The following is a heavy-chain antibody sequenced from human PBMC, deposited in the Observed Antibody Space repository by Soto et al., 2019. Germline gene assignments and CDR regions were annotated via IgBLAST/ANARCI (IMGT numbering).Heavy chain of an antibody. J-gene: IGHJ4*02. V-gene: IGHV1-8*01. CDR3: ARGKGSSWYDTGRY. CDR2: MNPNSGNT. D-gene: IGHD6-13*01. Sequence: VASVKVSCKASGYTFTSYDINWVRQATGQGLEWMGWMNPNSGNTGYAQKFQGRVTMTRNTSISTAYMELSSLRSEDTAVYYCARGKGSSWYDTGRYWGQGTLVTVSS. CDR1: GYTFTSYD.